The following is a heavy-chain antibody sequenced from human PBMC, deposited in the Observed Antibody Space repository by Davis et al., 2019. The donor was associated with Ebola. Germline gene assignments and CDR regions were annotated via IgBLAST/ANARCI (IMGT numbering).Heavy chain of an antibody. J-gene: IGHJ3*02. D-gene: IGHD1-26*01. CDR3: AKDTSNIWFDI. V-gene: IGHV3-23*01. Sequence: GESLKISCVASGFVFRNYVMSWVRQAPGKGLEWVSILGTSADTYYADSVKGRFTISRDNSKNTLYLKMNGLRVEDTAIYYCAKDTSNIWFDIWGQGTNVTVSS. CDR2: ILGTSADT. CDR1: GFVFRNYV.